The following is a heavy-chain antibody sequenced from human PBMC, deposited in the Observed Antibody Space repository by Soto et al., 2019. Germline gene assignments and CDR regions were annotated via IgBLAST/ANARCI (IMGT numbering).Heavy chain of an antibody. CDR3: ARDGDYYGSGNTPFYFDY. Sequence: QVQLQESGPGLVKPSETLSLTCTVSGGSISSYYWSWIRQPAGKGLEWIGRIYTSGSTNYNPSLKSRVTMSVDTSKNQFSRKLSSVTAADTAVYYCARDGDYYGSGNTPFYFDYWGQGTLVTVSS. CDR2: IYTSGST. D-gene: IGHD3-10*01. V-gene: IGHV4-4*07. J-gene: IGHJ4*02. CDR1: GGSISSYY.